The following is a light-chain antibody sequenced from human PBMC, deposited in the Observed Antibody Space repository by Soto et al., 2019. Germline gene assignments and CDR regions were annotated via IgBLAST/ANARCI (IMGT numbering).Light chain of an antibody. CDR2: GAS. V-gene: IGKV3-20*01. Sequence: EIVLTQSPGTLSLSPGERATLSCRTSQSISRNYLVWYQQKPGQAPRLLIYGASRRATGIPDRFTGSGSGTDLPLTISRLEPEDFAVYYCQHYGTSPPFTFGPGTKVEIK. CDR3: QHYGTSPPFT. CDR1: QSISRNY. J-gene: IGKJ3*01.